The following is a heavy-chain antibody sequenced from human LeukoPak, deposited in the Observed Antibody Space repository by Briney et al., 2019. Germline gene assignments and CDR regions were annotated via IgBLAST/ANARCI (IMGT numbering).Heavy chain of an antibody. CDR3: ARLDSSSWYFDY. J-gene: IGHJ4*02. D-gene: IGHD6-13*01. CDR2: IYYSGST. V-gene: IGHV4-31*11. CDR1: GGSISSGGYY. Sequence: SETLSLTCAVSGGSISSGGYYWSWIRQHPGKGLEWIGYIYYSGSTYYNPSLKSRVTISVDTSKNQFSLKLSSVTAADTAVYYCARLDSSSWYFDYWGQGTLVTVSS.